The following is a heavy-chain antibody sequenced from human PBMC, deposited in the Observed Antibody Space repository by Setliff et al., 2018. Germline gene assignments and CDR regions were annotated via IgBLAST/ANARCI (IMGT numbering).Heavy chain of an antibody. D-gene: IGHD2-2*01. Sequence: GSLRLSCAASGFTFSSYWMSWVRQAPGKGLEWIGEINHSGSTNYNPSLKSRVTISVDTSKNQFSLKLSSVTAADTAVYYCARERGLGYCSSTSCRYYYYGMDVWGQGTTVTVSS. CDR3: ARERGLGYCSSTSCRYYYYGMDV. J-gene: IGHJ6*02. CDR2: INHSGST. CDR1: GFTFSSYW. V-gene: IGHV4-34*01.